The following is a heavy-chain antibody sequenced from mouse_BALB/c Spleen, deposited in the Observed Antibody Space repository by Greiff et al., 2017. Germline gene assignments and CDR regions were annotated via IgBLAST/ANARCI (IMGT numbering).Heavy chain of an antibody. Sequence: EVQLQESGPGLVKPSQSLSLTCTVTGYSITSDYAWNWIRQFPGNKLEWMGYISYSGSTSYNPSLKSRISITRDTSKNQFFLQLNSVTTEDTATYYCARSGIPSWFAYWGQGTLVTVSA. D-gene: IGHD3-1*01. CDR3: ARSGIPSWFAY. CDR2: ISYSGST. V-gene: IGHV3-2*02. J-gene: IGHJ3*01. CDR1: GYSITSDYA.